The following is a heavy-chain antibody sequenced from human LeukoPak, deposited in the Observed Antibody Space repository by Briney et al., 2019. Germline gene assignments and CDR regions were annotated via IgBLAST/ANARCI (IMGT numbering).Heavy chain of an antibody. Sequence: SQTLSLTCTVSGGSISSGGYYWSWIRQHPGKGLEWIGYIYYSGSTCYNPSLKSRVTISVDTSKNQFSLKLSSVTAADMAVYYCATTCYYDSSGYYYAGAFDIWGQGTMVTVSS. V-gene: IGHV4-31*03. D-gene: IGHD3-22*01. CDR3: ATTCYYDSSGYYYAGAFDI. CDR2: IYYSGST. J-gene: IGHJ3*02. CDR1: GGSISSGGYY.